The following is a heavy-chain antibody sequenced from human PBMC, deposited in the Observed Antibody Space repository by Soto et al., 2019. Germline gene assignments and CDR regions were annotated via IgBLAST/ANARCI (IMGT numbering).Heavy chain of an antibody. CDR1: GFTFSAYY. CDR2: ISNSDDTT. V-gene: IGHV3-11*01. CDR3: ARDALFSRSGKLDAFDI. Sequence: QVQLVESGGGLVKPGGSLRLSCAASGFTFSAYYMSWIRQAPGKGLEWVSYISNSDDTTYYADSVKGRFTISRDNAKNXXYLQMNSLRAEDTAVYYCARDALFSRSGKLDAFDIWGQGTMVTVSS. D-gene: IGHD3-10*01. J-gene: IGHJ3*02.